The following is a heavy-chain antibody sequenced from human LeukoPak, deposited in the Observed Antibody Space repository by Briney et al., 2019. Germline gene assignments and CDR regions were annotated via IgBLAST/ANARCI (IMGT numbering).Heavy chain of an antibody. CDR1: GGTFSSYA. V-gene: IGHV1-69*05. D-gene: IGHD3-22*01. Sequence: SVKVSCKASGGTFSSYAISWVRQAPGQGLEWMGGIIPIFGTANYAQKFQGRVTITTDESTSTAYMELSSLRSEDTAVYYCARTLRITMIVVARDAFDIWGQGTMVTVSS. CDR3: ARTLRITMIVVARDAFDI. J-gene: IGHJ3*02. CDR2: IIPIFGTA.